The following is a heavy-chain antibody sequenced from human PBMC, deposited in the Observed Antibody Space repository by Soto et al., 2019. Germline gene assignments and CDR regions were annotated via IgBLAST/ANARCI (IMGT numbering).Heavy chain of an antibody. CDR2: INVYNGNT. J-gene: IGHJ4*02. D-gene: IGHD3-10*01. CDR1: GYTFTSYG. CDR3: ARDTSRGEYDY. V-gene: IGHV1-18*01. Sequence: QVQLVQSGAEVKKPGASVKVSCKASGYTFTSYGISWVRQAPGQGLEWMGWINVYNGNTNYAQKLQGRVTMTTDTSTTTASLELRSLRSDDTAVYFCARDTSRGEYDYWGQGTLVTVSS.